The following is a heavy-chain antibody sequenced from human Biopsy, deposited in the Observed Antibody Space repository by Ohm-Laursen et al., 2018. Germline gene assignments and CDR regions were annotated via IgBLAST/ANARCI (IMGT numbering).Heavy chain of an antibody. Sequence: SDTLSLTGTVSGDDISSKYWSWIRQPPGKGLQWIGNGYYTGSTDYNPALQSRVTISVDTSKNHFSLRLRSVTPADTAIYYCARDRVYFSDMTVPAYFDLWGRGPLVTVSS. CDR3: ARDRVYFSDMTVPAYFDL. J-gene: IGHJ2*01. D-gene: IGHD3-22*01. CDR2: GYYTGST. CDR1: GDDISSKY. V-gene: IGHV4-59*01.